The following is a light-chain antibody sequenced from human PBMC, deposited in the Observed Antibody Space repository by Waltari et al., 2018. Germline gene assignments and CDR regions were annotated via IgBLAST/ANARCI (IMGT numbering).Light chain of an antibody. V-gene: IGLV1-47*01. CDR3: AAWDDSLSGPGV. CDR2: RNN. J-gene: IGLJ3*02. CDR1: SSTTESNS. Sequence: QSVLTQPPSASGTPGQRVTISCSGSSSTTESNSVYWYQQLPGATPKLLIYRNNQRPSGVPDRFSGSKSGTSASLAISGLRSEDEADYYCAAWDDSLSGPGVFGGGTKLTVL.